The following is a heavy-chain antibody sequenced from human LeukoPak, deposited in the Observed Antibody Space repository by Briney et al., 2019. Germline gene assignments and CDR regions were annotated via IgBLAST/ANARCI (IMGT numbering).Heavy chain of an antibody. CDR2: ISAYNGNT. CDR3: ARMGPDVLRYFDWFPFVDY. D-gene: IGHD3-9*01. CDR1: GYTFTGYG. V-gene: IGHV1-18*01. Sequence: GASVKVSCKASGYTFTGYGISWVRQAPGQGLEWMGWISAYNGNTNYAQKLQGRVTMTTDTSTSTAYMELRSLRSDDTAVYYCARMGPDVLRYFDWFPFVDYWGQGTLVTVSS. J-gene: IGHJ4*02.